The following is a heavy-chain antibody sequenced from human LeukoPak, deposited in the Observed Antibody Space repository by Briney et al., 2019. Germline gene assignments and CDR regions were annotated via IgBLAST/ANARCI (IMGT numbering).Heavy chain of an antibody. V-gene: IGHV3-48*01. Sequence: GGSLRLSCAASGFTFTRHSMNWVRQAPGKGLEWVSFIGIRGSTIYYADSVKGRFTISRDNAKNSVYLQMNSLRAEDTAVYYCARDRGNSIVGSDFDSWGQGTLVTVSS. CDR2: IGIRGSTI. CDR1: GFTFTRHS. J-gene: IGHJ4*02. CDR3: ARDRGNSIVGSDFDS. D-gene: IGHD1-26*01.